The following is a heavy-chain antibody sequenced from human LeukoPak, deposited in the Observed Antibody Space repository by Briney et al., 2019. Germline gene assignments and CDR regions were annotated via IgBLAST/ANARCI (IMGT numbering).Heavy chain of an antibody. CDR2: IRYDGSNK. J-gene: IGHJ4*02. Sequence: PGGSLRLSCAASGFTFSSYGMHWVRQAPGKGLEWVAFIRYDGSNKYYADSVKGRFTISRDNSKNTLYLQMNSLRAEDTAVYYCARDHTTAAGSFDSWGQGTLVTVSS. V-gene: IGHV3-30*02. CDR1: GFTFSSYG. D-gene: IGHD6-13*01. CDR3: ARDHTTAAGSFDS.